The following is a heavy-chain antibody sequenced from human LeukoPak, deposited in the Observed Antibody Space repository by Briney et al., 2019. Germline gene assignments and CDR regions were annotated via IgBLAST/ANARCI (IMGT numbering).Heavy chain of an antibody. J-gene: IGHJ4*02. Sequence: ASVKVSCKASGGAFSSYAISWVRQAPGQGLEWMGGIIPIFGTANYAQKFQGRVTITADESTSTAYMELSSLRSEDTAVYYCASGSGINLAPFDYWGQGTLVTVSS. V-gene: IGHV1-69*13. CDR3: ASGSGINLAPFDY. D-gene: IGHD3-10*01. CDR2: IIPIFGTA. CDR1: GGAFSSYA.